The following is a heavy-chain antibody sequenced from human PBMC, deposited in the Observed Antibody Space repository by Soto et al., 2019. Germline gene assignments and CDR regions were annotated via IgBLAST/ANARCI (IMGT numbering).Heavy chain of an antibody. CDR1: GGTFSSYA. CDR3: AERSSSSRRFDP. Sequence: QVQLVQSGAEVKKPGSSVKVSCKASGGTFSSYAISWVRQAPGQGLEWMGGILPHFGTVNYAQKFQGRVAISADESTSTAYMGLSSLRSEDTAVYYCAERSSSSRRFDPWGQGTLVTVSS. D-gene: IGHD6-6*01. J-gene: IGHJ5*02. CDR2: ILPHFGTV. V-gene: IGHV1-69*01.